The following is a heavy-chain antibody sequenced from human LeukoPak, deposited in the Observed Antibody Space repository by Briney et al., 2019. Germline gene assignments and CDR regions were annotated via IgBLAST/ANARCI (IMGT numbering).Heavy chain of an antibody. J-gene: IGHJ3*02. V-gene: IGHV3-21*01. Sequence: GGSLRLSCAASGFTFSSYSMNWVRQAPGKGLEWVSSISSSSSYIYYADSVKGRFTISRDNAKNSLYLQMNSLRAEDTAVYYCATWQGGPLAFDIWGQGTMVTVSS. CDR3: ATWQGGPLAFDI. D-gene: IGHD3-16*01. CDR1: GFTFSSYS. CDR2: ISSSSSYI.